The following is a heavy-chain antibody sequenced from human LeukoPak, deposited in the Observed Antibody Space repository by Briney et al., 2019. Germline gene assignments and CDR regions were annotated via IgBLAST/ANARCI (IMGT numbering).Heavy chain of an antibody. J-gene: IGHJ4*02. CDR2: IYSGGST. D-gene: IGHD5-18*01. Sequence: GGSLRLSCAASGFTVSSNYMCWVRQAPGKGLEWVSVIYSGGSTYYADSVKGRFTISRDNSKNTLYLQMNSLRAEDTAVYYCARAGYSYGTGYWGQGTLVTVSS. CDR1: GFTVSSNY. V-gene: IGHV3-53*01. CDR3: ARAGYSYGTGY.